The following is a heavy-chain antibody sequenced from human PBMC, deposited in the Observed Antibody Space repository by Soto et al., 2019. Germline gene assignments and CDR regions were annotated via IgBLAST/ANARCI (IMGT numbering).Heavy chain of an antibody. Sequence: QVQLQESGPGLVKPSQTLSLTCSVSSGSISSDKYYWTWIRQSPGKGLEWIGHIYYTGTTHYTPSVTSRVIILLDKSKDQFSLTLTSVTAADTGVYYCATVMHDYGTNWVDSWGQGILVNVSS. D-gene: IGHD4-17*01. CDR2: IYYTGTT. CDR3: ATVMHDYGTNWVDS. V-gene: IGHV4-30-4*01. J-gene: IGHJ5*01. CDR1: SGSISSDKYY.